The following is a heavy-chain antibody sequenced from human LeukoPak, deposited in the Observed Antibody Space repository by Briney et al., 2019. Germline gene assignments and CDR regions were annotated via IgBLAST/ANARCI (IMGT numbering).Heavy chain of an antibody. V-gene: IGHV4-59*01. J-gene: IGHJ6*03. CDR2: IYYSGST. Sequence: SETLSLTCTVSGGSISSYYWSWIRQPPGKGLEWIGYIYYSGSTNYNPSLKSRVTISVDTSKNQFSLKLSPVTAADTAVYYCARDMNYMDVWGKGTTVTVSS. CDR3: ARDMNYMDV. CDR1: GGSISSYY. D-gene: IGHD3-16*01.